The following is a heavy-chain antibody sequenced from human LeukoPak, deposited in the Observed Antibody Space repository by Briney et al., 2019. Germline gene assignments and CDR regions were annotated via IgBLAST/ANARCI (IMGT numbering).Heavy chain of an antibody. J-gene: IGHJ4*02. CDR3: ASLLWFGELGDDY. CDR2: ISYDGSNK. Sequence: TGGSLRLSCAASGFTFSSYAMHWVRQAPGKGLEWVAVISYDGSNKYHADSVKGRFTISRDNSKNTLCLQMNSLRAEDTAVYYCASLLWFGELGDDYWGQGTLVTVSS. CDR1: GFTFSSYA. V-gene: IGHV3-30-3*01. D-gene: IGHD3-10*01.